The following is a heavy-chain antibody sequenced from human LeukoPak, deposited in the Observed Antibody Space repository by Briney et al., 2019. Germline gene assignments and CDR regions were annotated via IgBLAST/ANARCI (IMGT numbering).Heavy chain of an antibody. CDR3: ARAGYSYALDYYYMDV. D-gene: IGHD5-18*01. CDR2: ISSSSGYI. V-gene: IGHV3-21*01. Sequence: GGSLRLSCAASGFTFSSYSMNWVRQAPGKGLEWVSSISSSSGYIYYADSVKGRFTISRDNAKNSLYLQMNSLRAEDTAVYYCARAGYSYALDYYYMDVWGKGTTVTVSS. J-gene: IGHJ6*03. CDR1: GFTFSSYS.